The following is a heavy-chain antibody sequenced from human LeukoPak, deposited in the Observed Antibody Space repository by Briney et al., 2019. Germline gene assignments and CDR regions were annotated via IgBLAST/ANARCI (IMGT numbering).Heavy chain of an antibody. J-gene: IGHJ4*02. CDR1: GFTFSSYS. D-gene: IGHD6-19*01. CDR2: ISSSSSYI. CDR3: ATPGAKYSNGWAVGY. Sequence: AGGSLRLSCAASGFTFSSYSMNWVRQAPGKGLEWVSSISSSSSYIYYADSVKGRFTISRDNAKNSLYLQMSSLRAEDTAVYYCATPGAKYSNGWAVGYWGQGTLVTVSS. V-gene: IGHV3-21*04.